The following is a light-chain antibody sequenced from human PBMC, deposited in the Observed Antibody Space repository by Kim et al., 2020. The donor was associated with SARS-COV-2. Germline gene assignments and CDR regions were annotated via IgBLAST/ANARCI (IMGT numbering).Light chain of an antibody. CDR3: QVWDSSSDHPV. J-gene: IGLJ3*02. Sequence: APGKTATISCGGNNIGSKSVLWYQQMPGQAPVLVIYYDSDRPSGIPERFSGSNSGNTATLTISRVEAGDEADYYCQVWDSSSDHPVFGGGTQLIVL. V-gene: IGLV3-21*04. CDR1: NIGSKS. CDR2: YDS.